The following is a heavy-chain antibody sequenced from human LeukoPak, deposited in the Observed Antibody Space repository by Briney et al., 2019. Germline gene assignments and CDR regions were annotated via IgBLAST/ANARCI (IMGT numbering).Heavy chain of an antibody. J-gene: IGHJ2*01. D-gene: IGHD3-22*01. CDR1: GYSISSGYY. CDR2: IYHSGST. Sequence: SETLSLTCAVSGYSISSGYYWGWIRPPPGKGLEWIGSIYHSGSTYYNPSLKRRVTISEDTSKNKVSLKLSSVTAADPAVYYCARQGEAYDSRYWYFDLWGRGTLVTVSS. CDR3: ARQGEAYDSRYWYFDL. V-gene: IGHV4-38-2*01.